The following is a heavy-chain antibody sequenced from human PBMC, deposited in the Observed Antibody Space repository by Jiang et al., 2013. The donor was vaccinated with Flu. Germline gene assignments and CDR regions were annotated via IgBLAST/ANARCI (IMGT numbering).Heavy chain of an antibody. CDR3: ARLVRGPYSSSHYCSGGSCYTGHLDY. D-gene: IGHD2-15*01. Sequence: GSGLVKPSETLSLTCTVSGGSISSSSYYWGWIRQPPGKGLEWIGSIYYSGSTYYNPSLKSRVTISVDTSKNQFSLKLSSVTAADTAVYYCARLVRGPYSSSHYCSGGSCYTGHLDYWGQGTLVTVSS. CDR2: IYYSGST. J-gene: IGHJ4*02. CDR1: GGSISSSSYY. V-gene: IGHV4-39*01.